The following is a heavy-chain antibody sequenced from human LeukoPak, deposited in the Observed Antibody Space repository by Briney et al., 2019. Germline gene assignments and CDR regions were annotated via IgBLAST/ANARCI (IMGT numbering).Heavy chain of an antibody. Sequence: GRSLRLSCAASGFTFSSYAMHWVRQAPGKGLEWVAVISYDGSNKYYADSVKGRFTISRDNSKNTLYLQMNSLRAEDTAVYYCAREGIAVAGIDYWGQGTLVTVSS. V-gene: IGHV3-30-3*01. D-gene: IGHD6-19*01. J-gene: IGHJ4*02. CDR3: AREGIAVAGIDY. CDR2: ISYDGSNK. CDR1: GFTFSSYA.